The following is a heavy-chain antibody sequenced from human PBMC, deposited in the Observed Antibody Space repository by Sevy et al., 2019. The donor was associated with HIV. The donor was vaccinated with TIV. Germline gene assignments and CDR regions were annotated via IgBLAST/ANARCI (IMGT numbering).Heavy chain of an antibody. Sequence: GGFLRLSCAASGFTFSSYWMSWVRQAPGKGLEWVANIKQDGSEKYYVDAVKGRFTISRDNAKNSLYLQMNSLRAEDTAVYYCASETKRIWAFIAAAGTYYFDYWGQGTLVTVSS. CDR2: IKQDGSEK. CDR1: GFTFSSYW. D-gene: IGHD6-13*01. V-gene: IGHV3-7*03. J-gene: IGHJ4*02. CDR3: ASETKRIWAFIAAAGTYYFDY.